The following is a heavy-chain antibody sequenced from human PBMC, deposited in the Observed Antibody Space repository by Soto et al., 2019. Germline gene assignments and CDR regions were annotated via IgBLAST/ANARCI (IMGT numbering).Heavy chain of an antibody. D-gene: IGHD3-22*01. Sequence: SETLSLTCTVSGGSISGSSDYWGWIRQPPGKGLEWIGSIFYSGSTYYNPSLKSRVTLSVDMSKNKFSLKLTSVTAADTSVYYCATDSSYYYDSSAYYSNWFDPWGQGMLVTVSS. V-gene: IGHV4-39*01. CDR3: ATDSSYYYDSSAYYSNWFDP. J-gene: IGHJ5*02. CDR1: GGSISGSSDY. CDR2: IFYSGST.